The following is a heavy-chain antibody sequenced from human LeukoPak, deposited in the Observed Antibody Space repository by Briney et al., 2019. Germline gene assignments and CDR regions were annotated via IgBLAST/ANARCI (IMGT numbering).Heavy chain of an antibody. Sequence: GPVKVSCKVSGYTLIELSMHWVRQAPGKGLEWMGGFDPEDGETIYAQKFQGRVTMTEDTSTDTAYMELSSLRSENTAVYYCATDGGDFSVWGQGTTVTVSS. CDR1: GYTLIELS. D-gene: IGHD3-3*01. CDR3: ATDGGDFSV. J-gene: IGHJ6*02. CDR2: FDPEDGET. V-gene: IGHV1-24*01.